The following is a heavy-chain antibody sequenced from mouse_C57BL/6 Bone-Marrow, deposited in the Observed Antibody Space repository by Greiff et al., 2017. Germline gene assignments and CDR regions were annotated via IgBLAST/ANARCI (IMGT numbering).Heavy chain of an antibody. CDR3: TRRELRRGYFDV. V-gene: IGHV1-5*01. J-gene: IGHJ1*03. CDR1: GYTFTSYW. CDR2: IYPGNSDT. D-gene: IGHD1-1*01. Sequence: VHVKQSGTVLARPGASVKMSCKTSGYTFTSYWMHWVKQRPGQGLEWIGAIYPGNSDTSYNQKFKGKAKLTAVTSASTAYMELSSLTNEDSAVYYCTRRELRRGYFDVWGTGTTVTVSS.